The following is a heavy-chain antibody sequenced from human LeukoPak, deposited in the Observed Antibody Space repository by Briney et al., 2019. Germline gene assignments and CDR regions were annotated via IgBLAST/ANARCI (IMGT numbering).Heavy chain of an antibody. CDR2: IYYSGST. D-gene: IGHD2-2*01. CDR3: ARDGGGIVVPAAVDY. V-gene: IGHV4-30-4*01. CDR1: GGSISSGDYY. J-gene: IGHJ4*02. Sequence: SQTLSLTCTVSGGSISSGDYYWSWIRQPPGKGLEWIGYIYYSGSTYYNPSLKSRVTISVDTSKNQFSLKLSSVTAADTAVYYCARDGGGIVVPAAVDYWGQGTLVTVSS.